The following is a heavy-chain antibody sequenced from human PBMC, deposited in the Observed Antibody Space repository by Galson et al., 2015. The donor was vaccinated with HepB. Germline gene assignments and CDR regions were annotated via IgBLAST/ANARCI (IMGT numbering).Heavy chain of an antibody. V-gene: IGHV5-51*01. CDR2: IYPGDSDT. D-gene: IGHD3-3*01. J-gene: IGHJ3*02. CDR1: GYSFTSYW. Sequence: QSGAEVKKPGESLKISCKGSGYSFTSYWIGWVRQMPGKGLEWMGIIYPGDSDTRYSPSFQGQVTISADKSISTAYLQWSSLKASDTAMYYCARIPSGFGVANDAFDIWGQGTMVTVSS. CDR3: ARIPSGFGVANDAFDI.